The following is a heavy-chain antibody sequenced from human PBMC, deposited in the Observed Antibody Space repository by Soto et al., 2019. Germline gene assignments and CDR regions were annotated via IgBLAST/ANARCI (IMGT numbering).Heavy chain of an antibody. CDR1: GASLSSGGYS. V-gene: IGHV4-30-2*01. Sequence: PSETLSLTPSASGASLSSGGYSWSWFRRPPGKALEWIAYVYYGGTASYNPSLKSRVTISVDSSKNQFSLTVKSVTAADTAAYLCATGDTLLRGVFGFCGRGNQLTVSS. D-gene: IGHD3-10*01. CDR3: ATGDTLLRGVFGF. J-gene: IGHJ4*02. CDR2: VYYGGTA.